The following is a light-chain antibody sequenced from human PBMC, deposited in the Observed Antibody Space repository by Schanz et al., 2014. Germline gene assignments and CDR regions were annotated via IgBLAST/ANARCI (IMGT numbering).Light chain of an antibody. Sequence: QSALTQPASVSGSPGQSITISCTGTSSDVGSYNLVSWYQQHPGKAPKLMIYEGSKRPSGVPDRFSGSKSGNTASLTISGLQAEDEADYYCTSYTGSGTLWVFGGGTKLTVL. CDR3: TSYTGSGTLWV. CDR2: EGS. V-gene: IGLV2-14*02. J-gene: IGLJ3*02. CDR1: SSDVGSYNL.